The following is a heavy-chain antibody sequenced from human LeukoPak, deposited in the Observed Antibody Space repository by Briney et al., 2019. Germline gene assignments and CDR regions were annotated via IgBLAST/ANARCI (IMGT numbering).Heavy chain of an antibody. Sequence: GASVKVSCKASGYTFTSYYMHWVRQAPGQGLEWMGIINPSGGMTTYAQKFQGRVTMTRDMSTSTVYMELSSLRSEDTAVYYCARGEGAAAGTEYYYYMDVWGKGTTVTVSS. CDR1: GYTFTSYY. J-gene: IGHJ6*03. D-gene: IGHD6-13*01. CDR2: INPSGGMT. CDR3: ARGEGAAAGTEYYYYMDV. V-gene: IGHV1-46*01.